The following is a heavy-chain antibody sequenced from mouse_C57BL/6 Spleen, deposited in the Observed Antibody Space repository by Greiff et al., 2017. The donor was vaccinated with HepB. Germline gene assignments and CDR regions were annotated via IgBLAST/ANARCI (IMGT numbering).Heavy chain of an antibody. CDR3: ARGQRRRRSAMDY. Sequence: VQLQQSGPVLVKPGASVKMSCKASGYTFTDYYMNWVQQSHGKSLEWIGVINPYNGGTRYNQKFKGKATLTVDKSSSPAYMELNSLTSEDSAVDYGARGQRRRRSAMDYGGQGTSVTVSS. CDR1: GYTFTDYY. V-gene: IGHV1-19*01. CDR2: INPYNGGT. D-gene: IGHD3-2*02. J-gene: IGHJ4*01.